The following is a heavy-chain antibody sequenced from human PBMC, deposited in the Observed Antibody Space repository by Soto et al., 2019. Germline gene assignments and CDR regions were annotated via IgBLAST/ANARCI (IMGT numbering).Heavy chain of an antibody. CDR3: ARVSGYYDSSGPRDAFDI. CDR2: IIPIFGTA. Sequence: SVKVSCKASGGTFSSYAISWVRQAPGQGLEWMGGIIPIFGTANYAQKFQGRVTITADESTSTAYMELSSLRSEDTAVYYCARVSGYYDSSGPRDAFDIWGQGTMVTVSS. V-gene: IGHV1-69*13. D-gene: IGHD3-22*01. CDR1: GGTFSSYA. J-gene: IGHJ3*02.